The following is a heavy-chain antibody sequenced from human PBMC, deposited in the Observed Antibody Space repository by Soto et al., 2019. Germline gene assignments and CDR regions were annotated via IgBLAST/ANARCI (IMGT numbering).Heavy chain of an antibody. J-gene: IGHJ5*02. D-gene: IGHD6-19*01. CDR1: GGSISSYY. V-gene: IGHV4-59*01. Sequence: PSETLSLTCTVSGGSISSYYWSWIRQPPGKGLEWIGYIYYSGSTNYNPSLKSRVTISVDTSKNQFSLKLSSVTAADTAAYYCARGIAVDWFDPWGQGTLVTVSS. CDR2: IYYSGST. CDR3: ARGIAVDWFDP.